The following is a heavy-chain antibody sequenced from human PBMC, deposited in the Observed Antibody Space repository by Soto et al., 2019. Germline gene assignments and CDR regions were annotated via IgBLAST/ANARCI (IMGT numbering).Heavy chain of an antibody. V-gene: IGHV1-18*01. CDR3: ARDLSYGDPQGYYYGMDV. D-gene: IGHD4-17*01. J-gene: IGHJ6*02. Sequence: QVQLVQSGAEVKKPGASVKVSCKASGYTFTSYGISWVRQAPGQGLEWMGWISAYNGNTNYAQKLQGRVTMTTDTSTSTAYMELRSLRSYDTAVYYCARDLSYGDPQGYYYGMDVWGQGTTVTVSS. CDR2: ISAYNGNT. CDR1: GYTFTSYG.